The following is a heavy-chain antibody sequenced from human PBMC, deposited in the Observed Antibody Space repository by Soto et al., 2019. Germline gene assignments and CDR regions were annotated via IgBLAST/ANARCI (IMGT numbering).Heavy chain of an antibody. J-gene: IGHJ3*02. CDR1: GLTFSSFA. CDR3: AKDLGVLLLDAFDI. V-gene: IGHV3-23*01. Sequence: GGSLGLSCAPLGLTFSSFAMSWVRQAPGKGREWVSAISGSGGSTYYADSVKGRFTISRDNSKNTLYLQMNSLRAEDTAVYYCAKDLGVLLLDAFDIWGQGTMVTVSS. D-gene: IGHD3-22*01. CDR2: ISGSGGST.